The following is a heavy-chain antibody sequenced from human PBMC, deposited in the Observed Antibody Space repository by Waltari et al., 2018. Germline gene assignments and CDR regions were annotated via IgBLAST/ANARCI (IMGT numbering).Heavy chain of an antibody. J-gene: IGHJ3*02. Sequence: QVQLQESGPGLVKPSETLSLTCTVSGGSISSYYWSWIRQPPGKGLEWIGYIYTSGSTNYTPSLKSRVTISVDTSKNQFSLKLSSVTAADTAVYYCARCRIVGATGRLSYAFDIWGQGTMVTVSS. CDR3: ARCRIVGATGRLSYAFDI. V-gene: IGHV4-4*09. D-gene: IGHD1-26*01. CDR1: GGSISSYY. CDR2: IYTSGST.